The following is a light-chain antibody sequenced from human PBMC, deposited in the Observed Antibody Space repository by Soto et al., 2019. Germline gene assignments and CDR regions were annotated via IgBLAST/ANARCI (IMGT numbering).Light chain of an antibody. CDR1: QSVSTN. V-gene: IGKV3-15*01. CDR2: GAS. Sequence: ETVMTQSPVTLSLSPGEGATLSCRASQSVSTNLAWYQQKPGQAPRLLIYGASTRAAGVPARFSGSGSGTEFTLTISSLQSEDFAVYYCHQYNNWPPWTFGQGTKVEIK. CDR3: HQYNNWPPWT. J-gene: IGKJ1*01.